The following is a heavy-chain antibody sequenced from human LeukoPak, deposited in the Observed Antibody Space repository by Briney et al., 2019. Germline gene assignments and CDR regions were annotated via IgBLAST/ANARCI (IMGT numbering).Heavy chain of an antibody. V-gene: IGHV1-2*02. J-gene: IGHJ3*02. Sequence: ASVKVSCKASGYTFTTYFMHWVRQAPGQGLEWMGWINPYSGGTNSAQKFQRRVTMTRDTSISTAYMELSRLRSDDTAVYYCARDTYTSSWYHDAFDIWGQGTMVSVSP. CDR1: GYTFTTYF. CDR2: INPYSGGT. D-gene: IGHD6-13*01. CDR3: ARDTYTSSWYHDAFDI.